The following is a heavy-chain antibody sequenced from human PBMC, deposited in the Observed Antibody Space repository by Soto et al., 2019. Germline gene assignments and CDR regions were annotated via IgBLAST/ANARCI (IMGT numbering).Heavy chain of an antibody. CDR3: ARISGSGHLGWFDP. Sequence: QVHLVESGGGVVQPGGSLRLSCAASGFTFSTYGMVWVRQAPGTGLEWVAVIWYDGSYQYHADAMKGRFSISRDNSKNTLFLQMSSLRVEDTAIYYCARISGSGHLGWFDPWGQGTLVTVSS. V-gene: IGHV3-33*01. J-gene: IGHJ5*02. D-gene: IGHD3-10*01. CDR2: IWYDGSYQ. CDR1: GFTFSTYG.